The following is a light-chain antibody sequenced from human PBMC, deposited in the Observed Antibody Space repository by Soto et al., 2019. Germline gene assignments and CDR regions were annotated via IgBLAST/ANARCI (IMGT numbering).Light chain of an antibody. CDR1: QSVVTN. J-gene: IGKJ5*01. CDR3: QQYNNWLSIT. CDR2: GAC. Sequence: EIVMTQSPATLSVSPGERATLSCRASQSVVTNLAWYQQKPGQAPSLLLYGACTRATGVPVRFSGSGSGTEFTLIISSLKSDDFEIYYCQQYNNWLSITFGQGTRLEIK. V-gene: IGKV3-15*01.